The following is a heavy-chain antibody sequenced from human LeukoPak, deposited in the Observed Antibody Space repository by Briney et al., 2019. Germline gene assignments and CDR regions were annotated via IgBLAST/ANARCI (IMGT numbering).Heavy chain of an antibody. D-gene: IGHD5-24*01. CDR2: IYHSGST. CDR3: ARGNRDGYNPPFDY. Sequence: SETLSLTCTVSGGSISSSSYYWGWVRQPPGKGLEWIGSIYHSGSTYYNPSLKSRVTISVDTSKNQFSLKLSSVTAADTAVYYCARGNRDGYNPPFDYWGQGTLVTVSS. CDR1: GGSISSSSYY. J-gene: IGHJ4*02. V-gene: IGHV4-39*07.